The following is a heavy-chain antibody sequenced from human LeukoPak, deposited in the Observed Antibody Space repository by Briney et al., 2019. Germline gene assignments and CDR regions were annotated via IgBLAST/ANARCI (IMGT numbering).Heavy chain of an antibody. Sequence: GGSLRLSCAASGFTFSSYSMNWVRQAPGKRLEWVSSITSSSSYIYYADSVKGRFTISRENAKNSLYLQMNRLRAEDTAVYYCARDPPEPGSTFDYWGQGTLVTVSS. D-gene: IGHD2-15*01. CDR3: ARDPPEPGSTFDY. CDR1: GFTFSSYS. V-gene: IGHV3-21*01. J-gene: IGHJ4*02. CDR2: ITSSSSYI.